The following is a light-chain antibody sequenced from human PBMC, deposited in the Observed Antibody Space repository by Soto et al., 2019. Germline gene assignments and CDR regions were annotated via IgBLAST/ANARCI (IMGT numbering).Light chain of an antibody. CDR2: DVN. Sequence: QSVLTQPASVSGSPGQSITISCTGNSSDVGGYNYVSWYQHHPGKAPKLIIYDVNNRPSGVSNPFSGSKSGNTASLTISGLQPEDEADYYCSSYTTSNTRQIVFGTGTKVTVL. CDR1: SSDVGGYNY. J-gene: IGLJ1*01. CDR3: SSYTTSNTRQIV. V-gene: IGLV2-14*03.